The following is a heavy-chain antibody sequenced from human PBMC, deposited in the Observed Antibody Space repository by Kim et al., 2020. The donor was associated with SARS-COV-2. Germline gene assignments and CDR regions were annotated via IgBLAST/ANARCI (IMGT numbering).Heavy chain of an antibody. V-gene: IGHV1-69*13. Sequence: SVKVSCKASGGTFSSYAISWVRQAPGQGLEWMGGIIPIFGTANYAQKFQGRVTITADESTSTAYMELSSLRSEDTAVYYCAKGRDQPLLLSYWGQGTLVTVSS. CDR3: AKGRDQPLLLSY. J-gene: IGHJ4*02. CDR2: IIPIFGTA. CDR1: GGTFSSYA. D-gene: IGHD2-21*02.